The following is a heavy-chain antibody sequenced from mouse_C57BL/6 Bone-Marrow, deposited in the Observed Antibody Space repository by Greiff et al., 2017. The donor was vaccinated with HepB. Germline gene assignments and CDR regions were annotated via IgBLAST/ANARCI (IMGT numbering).Heavy chain of an antibody. CDR2: ISDGGSYT. CDR1: GFTFSSYA. D-gene: IGHD1-1*01. CDR3: ARDGVLRYGYYAMDY. J-gene: IGHJ4*01. Sequence: EVKLQESGGGLVKPGGSLKLSCAASGFTFSSYAMSWVRQTPEKRLEWVATISDGGSYTYYPDNVKGRFTISRDNAKNNLYLQMSHLKSEDTAMYYCARDGVLRYGYYAMDYWGQGTSVTVSS. V-gene: IGHV5-4*01.